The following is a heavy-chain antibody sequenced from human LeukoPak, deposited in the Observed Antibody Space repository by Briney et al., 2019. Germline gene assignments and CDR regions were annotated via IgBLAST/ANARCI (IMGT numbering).Heavy chain of an antibody. V-gene: IGHV3-7*03. CDR1: GFTFSSYW. CDR2: IKQDGSEK. CDR3: AKVGAAEDY. D-gene: IGHD1-26*01. Sequence: GGSLRLSCAASGFTFSSYWMHWVRQAPGKGLEWVANIKQDGSEKYYVDAVKGRFTISRDNAKNSLYLQMNSLRAEDTAVYYCAKVGAAEDYWGQGTLVTVSS. J-gene: IGHJ4*02.